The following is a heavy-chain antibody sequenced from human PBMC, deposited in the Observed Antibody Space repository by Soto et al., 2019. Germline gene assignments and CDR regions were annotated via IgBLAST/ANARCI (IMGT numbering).Heavy chain of an antibody. J-gene: IGHJ5*02. Sequence: SVKVSCKASGGTFSSYAISWVRQAPGQGLEWMGRIIPIFGTANYAQKFQGRVTITADESTSTAYMELSSLRSEDTAVYYCARVGGGYSYGDNYCFVPWGPGPLLTLSS. CDR2: IIPIFGTA. D-gene: IGHD5-18*01. V-gene: IGHV1-69*13. CDR1: GGTFSSYA. CDR3: ARVGGGYSYGDNYCFVP.